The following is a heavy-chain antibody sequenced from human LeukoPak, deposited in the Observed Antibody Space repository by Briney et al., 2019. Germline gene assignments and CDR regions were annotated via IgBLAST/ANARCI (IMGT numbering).Heavy chain of an antibody. Sequence: SQTLSLTCAVSGGSISSGGYAWSWIRQPPGKGLEWIGYIYHSGSTYYNPSLKSRVTISVDRSKNQFSLKLSSVTAADTAVYYCARGRGMLATMNYWGQGTLVTVSS. V-gene: IGHV4-30-2*01. J-gene: IGHJ4*02. CDR3: ARGRGMLATMNY. CDR1: GGSISSGGYA. CDR2: IYHSGST. D-gene: IGHD5-24*01.